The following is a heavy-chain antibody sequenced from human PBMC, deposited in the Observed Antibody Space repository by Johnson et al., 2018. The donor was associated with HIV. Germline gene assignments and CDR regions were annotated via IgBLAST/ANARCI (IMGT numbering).Heavy chain of an antibody. CDR2: ITLNGGST. V-gene: IGHV3-20*04. D-gene: IGHD3-10*01. CDR3: ARGWFGVLDAFDI. CDR1: GFTFSSYA. Sequence: VQLVESGGGLVQPGGSLRLSCAASGFTFSSYAMSWVRQAPGKGLAWVSGITLNGGSTGYADSVKGRFTISRDNAKNSLYLQMNSLRAEDTALYYCARGWFGVLDAFDIWGQGTMVTVSS. J-gene: IGHJ3*02.